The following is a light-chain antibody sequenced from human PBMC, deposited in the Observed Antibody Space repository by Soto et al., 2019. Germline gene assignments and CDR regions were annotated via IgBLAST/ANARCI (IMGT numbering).Light chain of an antibody. V-gene: IGLV2-8*01. CDR1: SSDVGAYNY. J-gene: IGLJ1*01. CDR3: CSYADNNDYV. Sequence: QSALTQPPSASGSLGQSVTISCTGTSSDVGAYNYVSRYQQHPDKAPKLMIYEVTRRPSGVPDRFSGSKSGNTASLNVSGLQAEDEADYYCCSYADNNDYVFGTGTKLTVL. CDR2: EVT.